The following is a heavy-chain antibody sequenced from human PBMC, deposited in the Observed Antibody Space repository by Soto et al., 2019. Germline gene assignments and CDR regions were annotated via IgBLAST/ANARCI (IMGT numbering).Heavy chain of an antibody. D-gene: IGHD5-18*01. CDR1: GGTFSSYA. Sequence: QVQLVQSGAEVKKPGSSVKVSCKASGGTFSSYAISWVRQAPGQGLERMGGIIPIFGTANYAQKFQGRVTITADESTSTAYMELSSLRSEDTAVYYCARLLDGYSYYYFDYWGQETLVTVSS. CDR3: ARLLDGYSYYYFDY. J-gene: IGHJ4*02. CDR2: IIPIFGTA. V-gene: IGHV1-69*01.